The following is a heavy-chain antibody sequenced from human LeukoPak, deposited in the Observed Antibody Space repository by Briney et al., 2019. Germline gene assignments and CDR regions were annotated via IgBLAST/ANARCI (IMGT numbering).Heavy chain of an antibody. CDR3: ARGIDY. V-gene: IGHV3-74*01. CDR2: INSDGSST. CDR1: GFTFSSYW. J-gene: IGHJ4*02. Sequence: PGGSLRLSCAASGFTFSSYWMHWVRQAPGKGLVWVSRINSDGSSTYYADSVRGRFTISRDTSKNMVFLQMNSLRAEDTAVYYCARGIDYWGRGTLVTVSS.